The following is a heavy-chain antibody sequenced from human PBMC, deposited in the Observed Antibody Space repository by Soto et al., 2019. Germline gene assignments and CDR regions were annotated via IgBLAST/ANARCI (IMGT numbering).Heavy chain of an antibody. CDR2: VYYSGSS. D-gene: IGHD2-2*01. CDR1: GDSTSGGASF. V-gene: IGHV4-31*03. CDR3: AKLSCTSSTCYFPGWFDP. Sequence: LSLTCTVSGDSTSGGASFWSWIRQPPGKGLEWIANVYYSGSSYYNPSLKSRLTISVDTTKNQFSLQLKSMTAADTAVYYCAKLSCTSSTCYFPGWFDPWGQGTLVTVSS. J-gene: IGHJ5*02.